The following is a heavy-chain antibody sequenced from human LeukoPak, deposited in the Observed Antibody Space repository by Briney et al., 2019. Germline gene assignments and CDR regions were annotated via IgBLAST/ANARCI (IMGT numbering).Heavy chain of an antibody. CDR3: ARGGIAAGGAFDI. CDR1: GFTFDDYG. D-gene: IGHD6-13*01. J-gene: IGHJ3*02. Sequence: GGSLRLSCAASGFTFDDYGMSWVRQAPGKGLEWVSGINWNGGSTGYADSVKGRFTISRDNAKNSLYLQMNSLRAGDTALCHCARGGIAAGGAFDIWGQGTMVTVSS. CDR2: INWNGGST. V-gene: IGHV3-20*01.